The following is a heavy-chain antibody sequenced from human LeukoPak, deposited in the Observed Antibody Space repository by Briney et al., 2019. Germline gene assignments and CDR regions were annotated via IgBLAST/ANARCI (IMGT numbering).Heavy chain of an antibody. D-gene: IGHD2-2*01. V-gene: IGHV4-39*01. CDR3: AGHEVVPAAIRYCCDR. J-gene: IGHJ5*02. CDR2: IHYGGST. Sequence: SETLSLTCTVSGGSISISSYYWGWIRQPPGKGLEWIGSIHYGGSTYYNTSLKSRVTLSVDTSKNQFSLKLSSVTAADTAVYYCAGHEVVPAAIRYCCDRWGQRTVVTVSS. CDR1: GGSISISSYY.